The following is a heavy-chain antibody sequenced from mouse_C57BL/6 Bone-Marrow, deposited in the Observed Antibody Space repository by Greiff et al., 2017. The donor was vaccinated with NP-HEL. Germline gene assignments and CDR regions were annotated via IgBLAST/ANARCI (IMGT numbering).Heavy chain of an antibody. V-gene: IGHV1-76*01. Sequence: VQLQQSGAELVRPGASVKLSCKASGYTFTDYYINWVKQRPGQGLEWIARIYPGSGNTYYIEKFKGKATLTAEKSSSTAYMQLSSLTSEDSAVYFCASNHYYGSHYYAMDYWGQGTSVTVSS. CDR1: GYTFTDYY. CDR2: IYPGSGNT. CDR3: ASNHYYGSHYYAMDY. D-gene: IGHD1-2*01. J-gene: IGHJ4*01.